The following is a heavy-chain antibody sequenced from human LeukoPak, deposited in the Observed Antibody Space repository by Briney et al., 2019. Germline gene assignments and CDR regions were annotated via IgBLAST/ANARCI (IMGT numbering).Heavy chain of an antibody. Sequence: GGSLRLSCAASGFASSNFAMSWVRQAPGKGLEWVSAMSGSGDGTYYADSVKGRFTISRDNSKNTLYLQMNSLRAEDTAVYYCAKMMGQRLYDYCMDVWAKGPRSPSP. D-gene: IGHD3-16*01. CDR3: AKMMGQRLYDYCMDV. CDR2: MSGSGDGT. CDR1: GFASSNFA. V-gene: IGHV3-23*01. J-gene: IGHJ6*03.